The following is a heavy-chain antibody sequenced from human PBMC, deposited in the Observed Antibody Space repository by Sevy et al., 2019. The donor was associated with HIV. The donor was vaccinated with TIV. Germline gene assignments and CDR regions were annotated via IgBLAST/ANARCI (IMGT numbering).Heavy chain of an antibody. CDR2: IYHSGST. CDR1: GYSISSGYY. J-gene: IGHJ5*02. V-gene: IGHV4-38-2*01. Sequence: SETLSLTCAVSGYSISSGYYWGWIRQPPGKGLEWIGDIYHSGSTNYNPSLKSRVTISVDTSKNQFSLKLTSVTAADTAVYYCARSFIVADAAGFDPWGQGTLVTVSS. D-gene: IGHD2-21*01. CDR3: ARSFIVADAAGFDP.